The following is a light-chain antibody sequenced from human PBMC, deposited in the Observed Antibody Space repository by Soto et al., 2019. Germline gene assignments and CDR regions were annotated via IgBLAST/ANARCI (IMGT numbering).Light chain of an antibody. Sequence: EIVMTQSPGTLSLSPGDTATLSCRASQSVGSDLAWYQHKPGQAPRLLIYGASTRATGISARFSGGGSGTEFTLTISSLQSEDFALYFCQQYEKWPPSITFGQGKRLEIK. CDR3: QQYEKWPPSIT. CDR1: QSVGSD. J-gene: IGKJ5*01. CDR2: GAS. V-gene: IGKV3-15*01.